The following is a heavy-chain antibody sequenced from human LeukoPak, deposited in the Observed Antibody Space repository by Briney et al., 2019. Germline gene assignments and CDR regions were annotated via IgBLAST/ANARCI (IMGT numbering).Heavy chain of an antibody. CDR2: IYYSGST. CDR1: GGSISSYY. D-gene: IGHD3-10*01. V-gene: IGHV4-59*08. Sequence: SSETLSLTCTVSGGSISSYYWSWIRQPPGKGLEWIGYIYYSGSTNYNPSLKSRVTISVDTSKNQFSLKLSSVTAADTAVYYCARHVLNTYYYGTGLDYWGQGTLVTVSS. CDR3: ARHVLNTYYYGTGLDY. J-gene: IGHJ4*02.